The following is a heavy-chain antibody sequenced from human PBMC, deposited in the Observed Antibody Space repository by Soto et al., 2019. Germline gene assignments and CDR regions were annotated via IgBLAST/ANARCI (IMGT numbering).Heavy chain of an antibody. J-gene: IGHJ6*03. CDR1: GFTFSASA. V-gene: IGHV3-23*01. CDR2: ISGGATRT. D-gene: IGHD3-3*01. Sequence: EVRLLESGGGLVQPGGSLRLSCTTSGFTFSASALIWVRQAPGKGLEWVSTISGGATRTYYADSVKGRFSISRDNSKNTLYLHMNSLRAEDTAVYYCARSPVTISVYYVDVWGKGTTVTVSS. CDR3: ARSPVTISVYYVDV.